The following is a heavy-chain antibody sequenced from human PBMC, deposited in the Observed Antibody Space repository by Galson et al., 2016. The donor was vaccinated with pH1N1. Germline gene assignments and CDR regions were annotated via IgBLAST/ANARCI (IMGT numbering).Heavy chain of an antibody. Sequence: SVKVSCKASGDTFRTHTFNWVRQAPGQGLEWMGRITPAFDTADYAQKFQGRVAVTADKSTSTVYMEMLSLKSDDTAVYYCVRGVQLVRYFDFWGQGALVVVSS. J-gene: IGHJ4*02. D-gene: IGHD6-6*01. CDR1: GDTFRTHT. CDR2: ITPAFDTA. CDR3: VRGVQLVRYFDF. V-gene: IGHV1-69*08.